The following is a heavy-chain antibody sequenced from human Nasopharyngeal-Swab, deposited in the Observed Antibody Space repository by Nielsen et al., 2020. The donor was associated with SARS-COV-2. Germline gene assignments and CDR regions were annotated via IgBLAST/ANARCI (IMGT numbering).Heavy chain of an antibody. V-gene: IGHV4-61*02. CDR2: IYTSGST. CDR3: ARAIRLLWFGESYFDY. Sequence: SETLSLTCTVSGGSISSGSYYWSWIRQPAGKGLEWIGRIYTSGSTNYNPSLKSRVTISVDTSKNQFSLKLSSVTAADTAVYYCARAIRLLWFGESYFDYWGQGTLVTVSS. J-gene: IGHJ4*02. D-gene: IGHD3-10*01. CDR1: GGSISSGSYY.